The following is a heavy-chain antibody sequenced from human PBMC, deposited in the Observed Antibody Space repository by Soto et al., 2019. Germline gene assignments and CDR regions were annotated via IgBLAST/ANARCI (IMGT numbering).Heavy chain of an antibody. D-gene: IGHD3-22*01. Sequence: SETLSLTCAVSGGSISSGGYYWGWIRQPPGKGLEWIGSIYYSGSTYYNPSLKSRVTISVDTSKNQFSLKLSSVTAADTAVYYCARSSPHSGYYAPCDYCGQGTLVTVSS. V-gene: IGHV4-39*01. CDR1: GGSISSGGYY. J-gene: IGHJ4*02. CDR3: ARSSPHSGYYAPCDY. CDR2: IYYSGST.